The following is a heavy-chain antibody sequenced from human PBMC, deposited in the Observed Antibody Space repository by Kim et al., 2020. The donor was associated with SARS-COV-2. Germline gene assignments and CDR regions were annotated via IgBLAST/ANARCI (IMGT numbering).Heavy chain of an antibody. J-gene: IGHJ4*02. CDR1: GFTFSNAW. V-gene: IGHV3-15*01. CDR3: TTGVTDGPPDPSDQDVNIVVVPATDY. CDR2: IKSKTDGGTT. D-gene: IGHD2-2*01. Sequence: GGSLRLSCAASGFTFSNAWMSWVRQAPGKGLEWVGRIKSKTDGGTTDYAAPVKGRFTISRDDSKNTLYLQMNSLKTEDTAVYYCTTGVTDGPPDPSDQDVNIVVVPATDYWGQGTLVTVSS.